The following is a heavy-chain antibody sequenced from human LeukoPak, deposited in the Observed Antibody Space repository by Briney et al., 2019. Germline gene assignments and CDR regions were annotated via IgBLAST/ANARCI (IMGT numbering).Heavy chain of an antibody. D-gene: IGHD3-16*01. CDR1: GGSLSGYY. Sequence: SETLSLTCAVYGGSLSGYYWSWIRQPPGKGLEWIGEINHSGSTNYNLSLKSRVTISVDTSKNQFSLKLSSVTAADTAVYYCSRGVTDPNWGRGTLVTVSS. J-gene: IGHJ1*01. CDR2: INHSGST. CDR3: SRGVTDPN. V-gene: IGHV4-34*01.